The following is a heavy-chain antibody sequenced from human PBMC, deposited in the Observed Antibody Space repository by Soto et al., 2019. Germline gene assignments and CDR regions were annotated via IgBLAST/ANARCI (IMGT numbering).Heavy chain of an antibody. V-gene: IGHV1-69*01. Sequence: QVQLVQSGAEVKKPGSSVKVSCKASGGTFSSYSINWVRQAPRQGLEWMGEIIPIFGTANYAQKFQGRVPITADESTSTAYMELSSLRSEDTAVYYCARDGGRHSGGIDYWGQGTLVTVSS. CDR1: GGTFSSYS. D-gene: IGHD1-26*01. CDR3: ARDGGRHSGGIDY. CDR2: IIPIFGTA. J-gene: IGHJ4*02.